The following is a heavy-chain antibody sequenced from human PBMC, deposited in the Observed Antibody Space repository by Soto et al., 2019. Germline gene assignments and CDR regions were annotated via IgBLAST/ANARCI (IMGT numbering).Heavy chain of an antibody. Sequence: GWSLRLSCAASGFTFSSYAMSWVRQAPGKGLEWVSAISGSGGSTYYADSVKGRFTISRDNSKNTLYLQMNSLRAEDTAVYYCAKDYYGSGAINWFDPWGQGTLVTVSS. V-gene: IGHV3-23*01. CDR3: AKDYYGSGAINWFDP. CDR2: ISGSGGST. J-gene: IGHJ5*02. CDR1: GFTFSSYA. D-gene: IGHD3-10*01.